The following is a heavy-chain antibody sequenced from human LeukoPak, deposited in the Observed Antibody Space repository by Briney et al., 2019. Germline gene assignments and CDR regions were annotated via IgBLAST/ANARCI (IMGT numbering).Heavy chain of an antibody. CDR2: INPNSGGT. CDR1: GYTFTSYG. J-gene: IGHJ4*02. V-gene: IGHV1-2*02. D-gene: IGHD3-22*01. CDR3: ASSYYYDSSGYYPFDY. Sequence: ASVKVSCKASGYTFTSYGLTWVRQAPGQGLEWMGWINPNSGGTNYAQKFQGRVTMTRDTSISTAYMELSRLRSDDTAVYYCASSYYYDSSGYYPFDYWGQGTLVTVSS.